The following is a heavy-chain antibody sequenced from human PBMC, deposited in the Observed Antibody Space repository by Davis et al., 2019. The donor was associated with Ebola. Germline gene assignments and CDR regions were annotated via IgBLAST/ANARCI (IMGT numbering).Heavy chain of an antibody. CDR2: ISSSSSTI. V-gene: IGHV3-48*02. CDR1: GFTFSSYS. D-gene: IGHD6-13*01. Sequence: ESLKIFCAASGFTFSSYSMNWVRQAPGKGLEWVSYISSSSSTIYYADSVKGRFTISRDNAKNSLYLQMNSLRDEDTAVYYCAREGFLAAAGPAVYYYYGMDVWGQGTTVTVSS. J-gene: IGHJ6*02. CDR3: AREGFLAAAGPAVYYYYGMDV.